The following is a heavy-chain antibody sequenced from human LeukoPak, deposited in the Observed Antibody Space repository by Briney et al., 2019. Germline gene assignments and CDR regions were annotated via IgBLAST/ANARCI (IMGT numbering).Heavy chain of an antibody. V-gene: IGHV3-23*01. CDR3: AKDTEQLVLNY. CDR2: ISGSGGST. Sequence: GRSLRLSCAASGFTFSSYAMSWVRQAPGKGLEWVSAISGSGGSTYYADSVKGRFTISRDNSKNTLYLQMNSLRAEDTAVYYCAKDTEQLVLNYWGQGTLVTVSS. J-gene: IGHJ4*02. CDR1: GFTFSSYA. D-gene: IGHD6-13*01.